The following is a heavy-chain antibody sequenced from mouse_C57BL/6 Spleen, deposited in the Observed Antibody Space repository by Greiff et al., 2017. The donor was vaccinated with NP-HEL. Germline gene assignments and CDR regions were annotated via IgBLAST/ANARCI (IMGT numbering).Heavy chain of an antibody. J-gene: IGHJ2*01. Sequence: QVQLKESGAELARPGASVKMSCKASGYTFTSYTMHWVKQRPGQGLEWIGYINPSSGYTKYNQKFKDKATLTADKSSSTAYMQLSSLTSEDSAVYYCARSGAAQTYFDYWGQGTTLTVSS. CDR1: GYTFTSYT. CDR3: ARSGAAQTYFDY. V-gene: IGHV1-4*01. D-gene: IGHD3-2*02. CDR2: INPSSGYT.